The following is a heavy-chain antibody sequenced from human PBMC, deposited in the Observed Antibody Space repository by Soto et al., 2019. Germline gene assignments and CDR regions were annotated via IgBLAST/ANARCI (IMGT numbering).Heavy chain of an antibody. CDR2: LYYTGTT. V-gene: IGHV4-39*01. CDR1: GGSIGRSSYY. CDR3: ARGQRADSVVTPHLVFDY. Sequence: TLSLTCSVSGGSIGRSSYYFGWIRQPPGKGLEWIGSLYYTGTTYYNSSLKSRVTISADKSQNQFSLRLSSVTAADTAVYYCARGQRADSVVTPHLVFDYWGQGSLVTVSS. D-gene: IGHD2-21*02. J-gene: IGHJ4*02.